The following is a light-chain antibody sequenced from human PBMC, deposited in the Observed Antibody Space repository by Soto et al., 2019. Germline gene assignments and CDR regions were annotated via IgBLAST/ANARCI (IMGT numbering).Light chain of an antibody. V-gene: IGKV1-33*01. Sequence: DIQMTQSPSSVSASLGDRVTFTFQASQNINNYLNWYQQKPGRAPKLLIYDASNLEAGVPSRFRGSGSGTDFTFTISRLQPEDIATYYCQQYENLPTFGQGTRLEIK. CDR3: QQYENLPT. CDR1: QNINNY. CDR2: DAS. J-gene: IGKJ5*01.